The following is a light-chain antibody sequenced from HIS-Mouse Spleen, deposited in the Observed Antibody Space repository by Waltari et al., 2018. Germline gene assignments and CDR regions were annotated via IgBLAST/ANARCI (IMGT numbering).Light chain of an antibody. CDR2: AAS. CDR1: QGISSY. CDR3: QQLNSYPPT. V-gene: IGKV1-9*01. J-gene: IGKJ1*01. Sequence: DIQLTQSPSFLPASVGDRGTITCRASQGISSYLAWYQQKPGKAPKLLIYAASTLQIGVPSRFSGSGSGTEFTLTISSLQPEDFATYYCQQLNSYPPTFGQGTKVEIK.